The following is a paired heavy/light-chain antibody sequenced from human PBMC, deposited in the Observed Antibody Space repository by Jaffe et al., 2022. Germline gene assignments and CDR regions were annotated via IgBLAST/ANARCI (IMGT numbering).Light chain of an antibody. CDR2: AAS. Sequence: DIQMTQSPSSLSASVGDRVTITCRASQGISNYLAWYQQKPGKVPKLLIYAASTLQSGVPSRFSGSGSGTDFTLTISSLQPEDVATYYCQKYNSAPPLTFGGGTKVEIK. J-gene: IGKJ4*01. CDR1: QGISNY. V-gene: IGKV1-27*01. CDR3: QKYNSAPPLT.
Heavy chain of an antibody. CDR1: GYTFTDYY. CDR3: ATYVKYYDILTGYSTNDY. Sequence: EVQLVQSGAEVKKPGATVKISCKVSGYTFTDYYMHWVQQAPGKGLEWMGLVDPEDGETIYAEKFQGRVTITADTSTDTAYMELSSLRSEDTAVYYCATYVKYYDILTGYSTNDYWGQGTLVTVSS. CDR2: VDPEDGET. J-gene: IGHJ4*02. V-gene: IGHV1-69-2*01. D-gene: IGHD3-9*01.